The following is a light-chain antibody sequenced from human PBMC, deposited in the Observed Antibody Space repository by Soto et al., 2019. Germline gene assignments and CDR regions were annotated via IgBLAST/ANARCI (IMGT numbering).Light chain of an antibody. CDR2: DAS. Sequence: VLTQSPAILSLSPGERATLSCRASQSVARYLAWYQQKPGHSPRLLIYDASNRAPGIPARFSGGGSGTDFTLTISSLEPEDFATYYCQHRSNWPLMFTFGQGTKLEI. CDR1: QSVARY. CDR3: QHRSNWPLMFT. J-gene: IGKJ2*01. V-gene: IGKV3-11*01.